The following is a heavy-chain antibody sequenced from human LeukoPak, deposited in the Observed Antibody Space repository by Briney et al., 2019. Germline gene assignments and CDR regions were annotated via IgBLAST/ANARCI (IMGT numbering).Heavy chain of an antibody. J-gene: IGHJ5*02. CDR3: ARDVHGDYGSGWFDP. CDR1: GGTLNKSA. V-gene: IGHV1-69*05. Sequence: SVEVSCKNSGGTLNKSAISWVRQAPGQGVEWVGGIMPLFGTAGYAQKFQGRVTITKDESTRTVYLELTSLTSDDTAVYYCARDVHGDYGSGWFDPWGQGTLVSVSS. D-gene: IGHD4-17*01. CDR2: IMPLFGTA.